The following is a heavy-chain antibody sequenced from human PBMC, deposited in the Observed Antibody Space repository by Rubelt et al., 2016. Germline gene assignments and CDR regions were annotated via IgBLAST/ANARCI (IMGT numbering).Heavy chain of an antibody. CDR3: AKTGPMRTVVRDYIDN. J-gene: IGHJ4*02. V-gene: IGHV3-21*05. D-gene: IGHD3-10*01. CDR2: ISSSSSSYI. Sequence: GLEWVSYISSSSSSYIYYADSVKGRFTISRDNAKNSLYLQMNSLRDEDTALYFCAKTGPMRTVVRDYIDNWGQGTLVTVSS.